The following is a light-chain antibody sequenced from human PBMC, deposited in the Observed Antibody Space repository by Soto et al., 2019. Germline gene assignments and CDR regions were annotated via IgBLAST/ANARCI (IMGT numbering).Light chain of an antibody. CDR3: SSYADSSTVV. CDR1: SSDVGGHNY. CDR2: NVD. V-gene: IGLV2-14*03. Sequence: QSALTQVASVSASPGQSITISCTGTSSDVGGHNYVSWYQQHPGKAPKLMIYNVDYRPSGVSNRFSGSKSGNTASLTISGLQADDEAYYYCSSYADSSTVVFGGGTKSPS. J-gene: IGLJ2*01.